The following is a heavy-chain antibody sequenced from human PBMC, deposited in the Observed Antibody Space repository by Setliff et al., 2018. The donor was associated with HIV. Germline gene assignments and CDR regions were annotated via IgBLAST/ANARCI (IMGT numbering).Heavy chain of an antibody. J-gene: IGHJ6*03. CDR3: VRGYCSSTTCYDDYYYMDV. D-gene: IGHD2-2*01. Sequence: PSETLSLTCTVSGGSISSQYWSWIRQTPGKGLESIGYVYNSGGTNYNPSLKSRVTISVDTSKKQFFLKLSSVAAADTAVYYCVRGYCSSTTCYDDYYYMDVWGKGSTVTVSS. CDR2: VYNSGGT. CDR1: GGSISSQY. V-gene: IGHV4-59*11.